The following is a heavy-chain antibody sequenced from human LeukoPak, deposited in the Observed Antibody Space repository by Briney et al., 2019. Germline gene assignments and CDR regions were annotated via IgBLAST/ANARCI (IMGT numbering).Heavy chain of an antibody. CDR1: GFTFSNYA. D-gene: IGHD1-26*01. CDR2: ISGTGGSK. J-gene: IGHJ4*02. V-gene: IGHV3-23*01. CDR3: AKTVSGGATPFDY. Sequence: GGSLRLSCAASGFTFSNYAMSWVRQAPGKGLECVSAISGTGGSKYYADSVKGRFTISRDNSKNTFYLQMSSLRVEDTAVYYCAKTVSGGATPFDYWGQGTLVTVSS.